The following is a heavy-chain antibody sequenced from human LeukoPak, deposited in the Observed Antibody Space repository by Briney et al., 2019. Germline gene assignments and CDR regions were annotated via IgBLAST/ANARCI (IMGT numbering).Heavy chain of an antibody. Sequence: GGALRLSCAASGFTLSNDHMGWVRPGPGGGVEWGSLIYGDGTTFYTDSVKGRFTISRDNFKNTLYLQMSSLRPEDTALYYCARDRAGAQSWVALDPWGQGTLVTVSS. CDR2: IYGDGTT. V-gene: IGHV3-53*05. D-gene: IGHD3-10*01. CDR1: GFTLSNDH. CDR3: ARDRAGAQSWVALDP. J-gene: IGHJ5*02.